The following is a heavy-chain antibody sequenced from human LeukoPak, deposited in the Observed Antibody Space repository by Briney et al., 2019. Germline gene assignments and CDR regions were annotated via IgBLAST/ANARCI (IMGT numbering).Heavy chain of an antibody. V-gene: IGHV3-30*18. Sequence: GGSLRLSCAASGVSFSIYGIHWVRQAPGKGLEWVAFISYDGSEKDYADSVEGRFTISRDNSKNTLYLQMNRLKSEDTATYYCAKGPTEYYYDSSGYFKYWGQGTLVTVSS. CDR3: AKGPTEYYYDSSGYFKY. J-gene: IGHJ4*02. CDR1: GVSFSIYG. CDR2: ISYDGSEK. D-gene: IGHD3-22*01.